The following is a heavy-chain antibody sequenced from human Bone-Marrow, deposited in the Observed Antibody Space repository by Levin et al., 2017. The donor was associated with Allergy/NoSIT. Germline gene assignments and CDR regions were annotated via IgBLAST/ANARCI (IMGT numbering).Heavy chain of an antibody. J-gene: IGHJ3*02. CDR3: ARGVVGAGFGDDAFDI. Sequence: ASVKVSCKASGYTFTGYYMHWVRQAPGQGLEWMGWINPNSGGTNYAQKFQGLVTMTRDTSISTAYMELSRLRSDDTAVYYCARGVVGAGFGDDAFDIWGQGTMVTVSS. CDR1: GYTFTGYY. CDR2: INPNSGGT. V-gene: IGHV1-2*04. D-gene: IGHD3-16*01.